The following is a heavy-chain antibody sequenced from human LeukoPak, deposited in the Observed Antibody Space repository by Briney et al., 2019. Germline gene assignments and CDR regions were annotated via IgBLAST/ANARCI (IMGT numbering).Heavy chain of an antibody. Sequence: SGGSLRLSCAASGFTFSSYSMNWVRQVPGKGLEWVSAISNNGGYTYYADSVQGRFTISRDNSKSTLCLQMNSLRAEDTAVYYCAKQLGYCSDGSCYFPYWGQGTLVTVSS. CDR1: GFTFSSYS. D-gene: IGHD2-15*01. V-gene: IGHV3-23*01. CDR3: AKQLGYCSDGSCYFPY. CDR2: ISNNGGYT. J-gene: IGHJ4*02.